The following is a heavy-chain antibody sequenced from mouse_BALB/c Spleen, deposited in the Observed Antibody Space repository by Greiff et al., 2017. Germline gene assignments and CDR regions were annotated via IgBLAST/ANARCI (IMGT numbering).Heavy chain of an antibody. V-gene: IGHV14-3*02. CDR1: GFNIKDTY. CDR3: ARIYYDYGYAMDY. Sequence: EVKLQESGAELVKPGASVKLSCTASGFNIKDTYMHWVKQRPEQGLEWIGRIDPANGNTKYDPKFQGKATITADTSSNTAYLQLSSLTSEDTAVYYCARIYYDYGYAMDYWGHGTSVTVSS. CDR2: IDPANGNT. D-gene: IGHD2-4*01. J-gene: IGHJ4*01.